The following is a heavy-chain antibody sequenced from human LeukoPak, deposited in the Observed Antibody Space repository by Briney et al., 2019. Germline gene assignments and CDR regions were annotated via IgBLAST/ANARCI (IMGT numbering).Heavy chain of an antibody. Sequence: GASVKVSCKVSGYTLTELSMHWVRQAPGQGLEWMGWINPNSGGTNYAQKFQGRVTMTRDTSISTAYMELSRLRSDDTAVYYCARGWKYYDSSGPVIYWGQGTLVTVSS. D-gene: IGHD3-22*01. J-gene: IGHJ4*02. CDR3: ARGWKYYDSSGPVIY. CDR2: INPNSGGT. CDR1: GYTLTELS. V-gene: IGHV1-2*02.